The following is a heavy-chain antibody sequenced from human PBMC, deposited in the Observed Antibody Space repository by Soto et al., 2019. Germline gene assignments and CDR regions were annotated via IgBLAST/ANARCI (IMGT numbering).Heavy chain of an antibody. CDR2: ISSSSSYI. V-gene: IGHV3-21*01. CDR1: GFTFSSYR. J-gene: IGHJ5*02. CDR3: ARDSRPYCSSTSCHWFDP. D-gene: IGHD2-2*01. Sequence: GGAPRLSCAAPGFTFSSYRMNWGRPAPGEGVEWVSSISSSSSYIYYADSVKGRFTISRDNAKNSLYLQMNSLRAEDTAVYYCARDSRPYCSSTSCHWFDPWGQGTLVTVSS.